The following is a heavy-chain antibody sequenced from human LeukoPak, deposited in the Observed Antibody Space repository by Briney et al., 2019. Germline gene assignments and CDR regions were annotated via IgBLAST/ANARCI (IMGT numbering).Heavy chain of an antibody. J-gene: IGHJ4*02. Sequence: GASVKVSCKASGYTFTSYYMHWVRQAPGQGLEWMGGIIPIFGTANYAQKFQGRVTITTDESTSTAYMELSSLRSEDTAVYYCARKSLDDFWSGLDYWGQGTLVTVSS. V-gene: IGHV1-69*05. CDR2: IIPIFGTA. CDR3: ARKSLDDFWSGLDY. D-gene: IGHD3-3*01. CDR1: GYTFTSYY.